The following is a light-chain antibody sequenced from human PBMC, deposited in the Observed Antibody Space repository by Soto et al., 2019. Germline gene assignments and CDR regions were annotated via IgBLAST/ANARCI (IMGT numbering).Light chain of an antibody. CDR3: SSYTGSTNYV. Sequence: QSALTQPACVSGSPGQSITISCTGTSSDVGIYNYVSWYQQHPGKAPKLMIYQVTNRPSGVSNRFSGSKSGNTASLTISGLQAEDEADYYCSSYTGSTNYVFGTGTKVTVL. CDR1: SSDVGIYNY. J-gene: IGLJ1*01. V-gene: IGLV2-14*01. CDR2: QVT.